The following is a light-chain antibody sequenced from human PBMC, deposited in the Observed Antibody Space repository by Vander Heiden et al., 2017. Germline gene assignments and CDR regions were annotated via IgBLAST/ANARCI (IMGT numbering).Light chain of an antibody. CDR1: KLGDKY. Sequence: SYDLTQPPSVSVSPGQTATIPSSGHKLGDKYTSWYQQKPGQSPLLVIYQDNKRPSGIPERFSASSSGNTATLTVSETPALDAADYFCQAWDSNTAVFGGGTKLTVL. V-gene: IGLV3-1*01. CDR2: QDN. J-gene: IGLJ2*01. CDR3: QAWDSNTAV.